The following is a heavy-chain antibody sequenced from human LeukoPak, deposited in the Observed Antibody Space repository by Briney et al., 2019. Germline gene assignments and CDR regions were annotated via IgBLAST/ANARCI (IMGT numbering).Heavy chain of an antibody. CDR1: GGSISSSSYY. J-gene: IGHJ4*02. D-gene: IGHD3-22*01. V-gene: IGHV4-39*07. Sequence: PSETLSLTCTVSGGSISSSSYYWGWIRQPPGKGLEWIGSIYYSGSTYYNPSLKSRVTISVDTSKNQFSLKLSSVTAADTAVYYCARNRYFDTGGYYYDFDFWGQGTLVTVSS. CDR3: ARNRYFDTGGYYYDFDF. CDR2: IYYSGST.